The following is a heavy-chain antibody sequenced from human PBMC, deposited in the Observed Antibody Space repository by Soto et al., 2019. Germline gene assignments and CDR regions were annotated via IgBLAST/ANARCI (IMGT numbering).Heavy chain of an antibody. V-gene: IGHV1-69*12. D-gene: IGHD4-4*01. Sequence: QVQLVQSGAEVKKPGSSVKVSCKASGGTFSSYAISWVRQAPGQGLEWMGGIIPIFGTANYAQKFQGRVTITADESTSTAYMELSSLRSEDTAVYYCARDLKGTTVTTAGMDVWGQGTTVTVSS. J-gene: IGHJ6*02. CDR2: IIPIFGTA. CDR3: ARDLKGTTVTTAGMDV. CDR1: GGTFSSYA.